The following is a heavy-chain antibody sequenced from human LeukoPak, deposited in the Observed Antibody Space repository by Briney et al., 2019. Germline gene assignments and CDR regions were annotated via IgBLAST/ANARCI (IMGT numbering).Heavy chain of an antibody. V-gene: IGHV4-38-2*02. CDR3: ARGRLRYFDWFDY. J-gene: IGHJ4*02. CDR1: GYSISSGYY. CDR2: IYHSGST. D-gene: IGHD3-9*01. Sequence: SETLSLTCTVSGYSISSGYYWGWIQQPPGKGLEWIGSIYHSGSTYYNPSLKSRVTISVDTSKNQFSLKLSSVTAADTAVYYCARGRLRYFDWFDYWGQGTLVTVSS.